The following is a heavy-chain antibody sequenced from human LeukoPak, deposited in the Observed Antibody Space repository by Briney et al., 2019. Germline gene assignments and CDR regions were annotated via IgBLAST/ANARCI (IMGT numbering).Heavy chain of an antibody. V-gene: IGHV1-3*03. CDR2: INAGNGNT. J-gene: IGHJ4*02. D-gene: IGHD6-13*01. Sequence: ASVKVSCKASGYTLTSYAMHWVRQAPGQRLEWMGWINAGNGNTKYSQEFQGRVTITRDTSASTAYMELSSLRSEDMAVYYCAREGNLIAASLDYWGQGTLVTVSS. CDR1: GYTLTSYA. CDR3: AREGNLIAASLDY.